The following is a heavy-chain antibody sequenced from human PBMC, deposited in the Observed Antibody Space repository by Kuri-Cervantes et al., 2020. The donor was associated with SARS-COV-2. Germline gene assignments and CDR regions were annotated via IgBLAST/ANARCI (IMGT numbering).Heavy chain of an antibody. D-gene: IGHD2/OR15-2a*01. V-gene: IGHV3-73*01. Sequence: GGSLRLSCAASGFTLSGSAIHWVRQVPGKGLEWVGRIRSEGRTHATAYTEPLKGRFIISGDDSKNMAYLQMDSPKVEDTAVYYCTRWILGTVSEYFFDHWGQGTLVTVSS. CDR2: IRSEGRTHAT. J-gene: IGHJ5*02. CDR3: TRWILGTVSEYFFDH. CDR1: GFTLSGSA.